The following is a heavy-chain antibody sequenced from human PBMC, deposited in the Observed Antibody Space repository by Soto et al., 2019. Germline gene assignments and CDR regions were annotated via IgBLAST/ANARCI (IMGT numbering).Heavy chain of an antibody. J-gene: IGHJ4*02. CDR1: GGSISSSSYY. V-gene: IGHV4-39*01. CDR3: ARRFDSYGDCFDY. CDR2: IYYSGST. Sequence: SETLSLTCTVSGGSISSSSYYWGWIRQPPGKGLEWIGSIYYSGSTYYNPSLKSRVTISVDTSKNQFSLKLSSVTAADTAVYYCARRFDSYGDCFDYWGQGTLVTVSS. D-gene: IGHD5-18*01.